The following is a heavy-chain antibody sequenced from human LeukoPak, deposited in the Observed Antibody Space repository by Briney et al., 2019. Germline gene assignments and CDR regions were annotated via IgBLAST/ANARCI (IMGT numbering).Heavy chain of an antibody. CDR3: ARDRGDYYYGMDV. D-gene: IGHD3-3*01. CDR1: GGSISNTNW. J-gene: IGHJ6*02. Sequence: SETLSLTCGVSGGSISNTNWWTWFRQPPGKGLEWIGEVNLQGSTNYNPSLKSRVAISVDKSENHISLKLTSVTAADTAVYYCARDRGDYYYGMDVWGQGTTVTVSS. CDR2: VNLQGST. V-gene: IGHV4-4*02.